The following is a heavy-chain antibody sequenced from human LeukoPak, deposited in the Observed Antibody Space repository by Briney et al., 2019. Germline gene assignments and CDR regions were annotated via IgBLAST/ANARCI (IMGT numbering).Heavy chain of an antibody. Sequence: SVKVSCKASGGTFSSYAISWVGQAPGQGLEGMGGIIPIFGTANYAQKFQGRVTITTDESTSTAYMELSSLRSEDTAVYYCAREPQLAAAAIDAFDIWGQGTMATVSS. CDR2: IIPIFGTA. V-gene: IGHV1-69*05. D-gene: IGHD6-13*01. CDR3: AREPQLAAAAIDAFDI. CDR1: GGTFSSYA. J-gene: IGHJ3*02.